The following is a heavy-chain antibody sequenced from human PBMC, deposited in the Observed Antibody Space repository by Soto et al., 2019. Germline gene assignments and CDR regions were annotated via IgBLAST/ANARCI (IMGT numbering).Heavy chain of an antibody. J-gene: IGHJ3*02. Sequence: ASVKVSCKASGYTFTSYGSSWVRQAPGQGLEWMGWISAYNGNTNYAQKLQGRVTMTTDTSTSTAYMELRSLRSDDTAVYYCARGRYDILTGYPSAFDIWGQGTMVTVSS. V-gene: IGHV1-18*04. D-gene: IGHD3-9*01. CDR2: ISAYNGNT. CDR3: ARGRYDILTGYPSAFDI. CDR1: GYTFTSYG.